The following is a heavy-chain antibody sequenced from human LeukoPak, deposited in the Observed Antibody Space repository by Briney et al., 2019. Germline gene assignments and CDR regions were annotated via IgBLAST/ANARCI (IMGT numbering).Heavy chain of an antibody. J-gene: IGHJ4*02. CDR3: ARVLIVATIVYFDY. Sequence: GGSLRLSCAASGFTFSSCWMSWVRQAPGKGLEWVAIIKQDGSEKYYVDSVKGRFTISRDNAKNSLYLQMNSLRAEDTAVYYCARVLIVATIVYFDYWGQGTLVTVSS. D-gene: IGHD5-12*01. CDR2: IKQDGSEK. CDR1: GFTFSSCW. V-gene: IGHV3-7*01.